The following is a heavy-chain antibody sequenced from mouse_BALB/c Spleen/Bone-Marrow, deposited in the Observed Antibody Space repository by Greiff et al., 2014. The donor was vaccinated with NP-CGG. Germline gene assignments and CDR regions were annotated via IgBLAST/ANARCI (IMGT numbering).Heavy chain of an antibody. V-gene: IGHV1S56*01. Sequence: VQLQQSGPELVKPGASVRISCKASGYTFTSYYIHWVKQRPGQGLEWIGRIYPGNVSTKYNEKFKGKATLTADKSSSTAYMQLSSLTSEDSAVYFCARWPYYWGQGTTLTVSS. CDR2: IYPGNVST. CDR1: GYTFTSYY. CDR3: ARWPYY. J-gene: IGHJ2*01.